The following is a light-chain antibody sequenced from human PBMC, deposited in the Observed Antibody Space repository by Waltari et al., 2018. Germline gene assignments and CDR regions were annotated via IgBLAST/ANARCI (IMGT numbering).Light chain of an antibody. CDR3: HQYYSSPLT. V-gene: IGKV4-1*01. CDR2: WAS. CDR1: HSILYSYNNKNY. J-gene: IGKJ1*01. Sequence: DIVLTQSPASLPVSLGERPPTHCTPSHSILYSYNNKNYLAWYQQKPGQPPKALIYWASMRESGVPDRFSGSGSGTDFTLTIGSLQAEDVAIYYCHQYYSSPLTFGQGTKVEIK.